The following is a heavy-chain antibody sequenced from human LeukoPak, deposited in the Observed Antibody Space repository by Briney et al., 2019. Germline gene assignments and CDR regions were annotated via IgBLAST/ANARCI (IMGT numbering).Heavy chain of an antibody. D-gene: IGHD3-3*01. Sequence: GGSLRLSCAASGFTFRDAWMTWVRQAPGKGLEWVGRIRSKTDGGTTDYAVSVQGRFTISRDDSKNTLYLQMNSLRAEDTAVYYCAKVQTEDFWSGYWKYYFDYWGQGTLVTVSS. J-gene: IGHJ4*02. CDR3: AKVQTEDFWSGYWKYYFDY. V-gene: IGHV3-15*01. CDR1: GFTFRDAW. CDR2: IRSKTDGGTT.